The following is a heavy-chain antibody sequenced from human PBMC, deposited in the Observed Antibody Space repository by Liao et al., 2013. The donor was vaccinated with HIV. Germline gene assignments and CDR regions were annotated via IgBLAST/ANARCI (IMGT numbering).Heavy chain of an antibody. CDR1: NVSDDSTTFFY. CDR2: IYFSGST. D-gene: IGHD3-9*01. CDR3: ARGFFDYPVNYFDX. J-gene: IGHJ4*02. V-gene: IGHV4-59*01. Sequence: QVQLQESGPGLVKPSQTLSLTCSVSNVSDDSTTFFYWNWIRQSPRKGLEWIGSIYFSGSTKYNPSLKSRVTLSVDTSKKQISLKLDSVTAADTALYYCARGFFDYPVNYFDXWGQGTPVTVSS.